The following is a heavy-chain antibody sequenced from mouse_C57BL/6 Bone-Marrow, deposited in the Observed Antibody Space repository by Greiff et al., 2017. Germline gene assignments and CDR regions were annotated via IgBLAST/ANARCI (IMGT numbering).Heavy chain of an antibody. CDR1: GYTFTSYW. Sequence: VQLQQPGAELVKPGASVKLSCKASGYTFTSYWMQWVKQRPGQGLEWIGEIDPSDSYTNYNQKFKGKATLTVDTSSSTAYMQLSSLTSEDSAVYYCARMTTVVATELYYFDYWGQGTTLTVSS. D-gene: IGHD1-1*01. V-gene: IGHV1-50*01. J-gene: IGHJ2*01. CDR2: IDPSDSYT. CDR3: ARMTTVVATELYYFDY.